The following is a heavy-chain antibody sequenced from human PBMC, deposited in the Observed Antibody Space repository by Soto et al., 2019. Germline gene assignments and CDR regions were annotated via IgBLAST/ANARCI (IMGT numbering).Heavy chain of an antibody. CDR3: AAYSHKGY. CDR2: ISYDGSNK. V-gene: IGHV3-30*14. J-gene: IGHJ4*02. CDR1: GFTFSDYY. Sequence: GGSLRLSCAASGFTFSDYYMSWIRQAPGKGLEWVAFISYDGSNKYYADSVKGRFTISRDSSKNTLYLQMNSLRAEDTAMYYCAAYSHKGYWGQGTLVTVSS. D-gene: IGHD3-16*01.